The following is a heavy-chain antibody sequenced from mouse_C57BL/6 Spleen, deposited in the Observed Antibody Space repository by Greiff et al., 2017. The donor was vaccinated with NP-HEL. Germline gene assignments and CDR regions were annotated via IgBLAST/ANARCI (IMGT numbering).Heavy chain of an antibody. Sequence: VQLQQSVAELVRPGASVKLSCTASGFNIKNTYMPWVKQRPEQGLEWIGRIDPANGNTKYAPKFQGKATITADTSSNTAYLQLSSLTSEDTAIYYCAHSSHYFDYWGKGTTLTVSS. V-gene: IGHV14-3*01. CDR1: GFNIKNTY. CDR2: IDPANGNT. D-gene: IGHD1-1*01. CDR3: AHSSHYFDY. J-gene: IGHJ2*01.